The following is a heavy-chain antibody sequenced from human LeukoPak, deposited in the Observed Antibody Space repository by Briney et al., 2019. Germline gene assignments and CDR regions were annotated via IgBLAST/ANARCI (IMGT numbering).Heavy chain of an antibody. D-gene: IGHD3-22*01. J-gene: IGHJ4*02. CDR3: AAGKVYSSGADY. CDR1: GGSISSYY. Sequence: PSETLSLTCTVSGGSISSYYWSWIRQPPGKGLEWIGYIYTSGSTNYNPSLKSRVTISVDTSKNQFSLKLSSVTAADTAVYYCAAGKVYSSGADYWGQGTLVTVSS. V-gene: IGHV4-4*09. CDR2: IYTSGST.